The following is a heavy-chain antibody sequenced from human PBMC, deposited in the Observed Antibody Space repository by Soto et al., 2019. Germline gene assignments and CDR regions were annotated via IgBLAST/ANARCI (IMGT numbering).Heavy chain of an antibody. J-gene: IGHJ6*02. CDR3: ARFVRSCSATTCSTRADV. V-gene: IGHV4-61*01. CDR1: GGFVNSDTHS. CDR2: IYSGGST. D-gene: IGHD2-2*01. Sequence: SETLSLTCTVSGGFVNSDTHSWSWIRQTPGRRLEWIGFIYSGGSTKNPSLRSRVTMSVDTSKNQFSLKLRSVIVADTAVYHCARFVRSCSATTCSTRADVWGQGITVTVSS.